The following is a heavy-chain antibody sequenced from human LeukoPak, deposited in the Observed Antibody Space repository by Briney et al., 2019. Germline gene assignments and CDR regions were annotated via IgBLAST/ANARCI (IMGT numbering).Heavy chain of an antibody. D-gene: IGHD4-23*01. V-gene: IGHV4-39*01. Sequence: KPSETLSLSCTVSGVSVSNSNYCWGWIRQPPGKQLEWIGSIDCSGSPLYNPSRKTRVTISVDTSKNQFSLKLSSVTAADTAVYYCARPLDCNYGGTAFDIWGQGTMVTVSS. CDR1: GVSVSNSNYC. CDR2: IDCSGSP. CDR3: ARPLDCNYGGTAFDI. J-gene: IGHJ3*02.